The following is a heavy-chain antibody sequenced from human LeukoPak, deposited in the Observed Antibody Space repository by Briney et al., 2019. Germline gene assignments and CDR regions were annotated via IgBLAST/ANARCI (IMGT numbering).Heavy chain of an antibody. J-gene: IGHJ4*02. CDR3: ARNWNGPDY. CDR1: GGSFSGYY. Sequence: SETLSLTCAVYGGSFSGYYWSWIRQPPGKGLEWIGEINHSGSTNYNPSLKSRVTISVDTSKNQFSLKLSSVTAADTAVYYCARNWNGPDYWGQGTLVTVSS. V-gene: IGHV4-34*01. D-gene: IGHD1-1*01. CDR2: INHSGST.